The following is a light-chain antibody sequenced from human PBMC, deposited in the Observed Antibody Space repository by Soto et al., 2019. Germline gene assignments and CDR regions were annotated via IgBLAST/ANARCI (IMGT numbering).Light chain of an antibody. Sequence: SYELTQPPSVAVAPGQTASVTRGGNILGNKIVHWYQQRPGQATVLVVSDDSNRPSGIPERFSGSHSGNTATLTISRVEDGDEADYYCQVWDATSDHVLFGGGTKVTVL. V-gene: IGLV3-21*02. CDR1: ILGNKI. CDR2: DDS. CDR3: QVWDATSDHVL. J-gene: IGLJ2*01.